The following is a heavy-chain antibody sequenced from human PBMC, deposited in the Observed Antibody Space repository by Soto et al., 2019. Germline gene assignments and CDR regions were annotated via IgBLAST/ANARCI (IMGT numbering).Heavy chain of an antibody. V-gene: IGHV3-13*04. CDR3: VRARGAQWFGEQLF. Sequence: EVQLVESGGGLVQPGGSLRLSCAASGFTFSNYDMHWVRQTTGKSLEWVSAIGTPGDTYYTGSVKGRFTISRENATNSLYLQMNSLRDGDTAVYYCVRARGAQWFGEQLFWGQGILVTVSS. CDR1: GFTFSNYD. CDR2: IGTPGDT. D-gene: IGHD3-10*01. J-gene: IGHJ4*02.